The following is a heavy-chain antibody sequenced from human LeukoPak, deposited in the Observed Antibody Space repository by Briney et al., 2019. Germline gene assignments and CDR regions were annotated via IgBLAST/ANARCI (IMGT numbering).Heavy chain of an antibody. Sequence: SVKVSCKASGGTFSSYAISWVRQAPGQGLEWMGRIIPILGIANYAQKFQGRVTITADKSTSTAYMELSSLRSEDTVVYYCAREYSGYYGSGNYYYYGMDVWGQGTTVTVSS. CDR1: GGTFSSYA. V-gene: IGHV1-69*04. CDR2: IIPILGIA. J-gene: IGHJ6*02. CDR3: AREYSGYYGSGNYYYYGMDV. D-gene: IGHD3-10*01.